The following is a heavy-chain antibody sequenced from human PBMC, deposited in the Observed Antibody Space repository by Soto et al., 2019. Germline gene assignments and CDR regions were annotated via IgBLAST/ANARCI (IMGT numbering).Heavy chain of an antibody. CDR2: ISYDGSNK. CDR3: AKAAAMVTVYFDY. V-gene: IGHV3-30*18. J-gene: IGHJ4*02. Sequence: GGSLRLSCAASGFTFSSYGMHWVRQAPGKGLEWVAVISYDGSNKYYADSVKGRFTISRDNSKNTLYLQMNSLRAEDTAVYYCAKAAAMVTVYFDYWGQGTLVTVSS. D-gene: IGHD5-18*01. CDR1: GFTFSSYG.